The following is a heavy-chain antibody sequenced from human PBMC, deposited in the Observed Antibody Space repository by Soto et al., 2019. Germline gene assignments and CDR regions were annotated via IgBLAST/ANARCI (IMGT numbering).Heavy chain of an antibody. Sequence: QVQLVESGGGVVQPGRSLRLSCAASGFTLSSYAMHWVRQAPGKGLEWVAVISYDGSNKYYADSVKGRFTISRDNSKNTLYLQMNSLRAEDTAMYYCARVLDIVLVPAATDGSYGMDVWGQGTTVTVSS. D-gene: IGHD2-2*01. V-gene: IGHV3-30-3*01. CDR1: GFTLSSYA. J-gene: IGHJ6*02. CDR2: ISYDGSNK. CDR3: ARVLDIVLVPAATDGSYGMDV.